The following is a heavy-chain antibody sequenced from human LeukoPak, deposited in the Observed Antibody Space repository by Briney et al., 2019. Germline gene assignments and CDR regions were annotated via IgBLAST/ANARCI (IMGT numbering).Heavy chain of an antibody. D-gene: IGHD4-17*01. CDR2: ISGSGGST. V-gene: IGHV3-23*01. CDR1: GFTFSSYA. CDR3: AEDTADYGDYELNWFDP. Sequence: PGGSLRLSCAASGFTFSSYAMSWVRQAPGKGLEWVSAISGSGGSTYYADSVKGRFTISRDNSKNTLYLQMNSLRAEDTAVYYCAEDTADYGDYELNWFDPWGQGTLVTVSS. J-gene: IGHJ5*02.